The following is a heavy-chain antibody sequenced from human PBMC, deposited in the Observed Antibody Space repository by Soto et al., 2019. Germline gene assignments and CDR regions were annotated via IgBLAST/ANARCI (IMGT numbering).Heavy chain of an antibody. D-gene: IGHD3-10*01. J-gene: IGHJ6*02. CDR2: IIPIFGTA. V-gene: IGHV1-69*06. CDR3: ARPSAGGDYYYYYGMDV. Sequence: SVKVSCKASGGTLSSYAISWVRQAPGQGLEWMGGIIPIFGTANYAQKFQGRVTITADKSTSTAYMELSSLRSEDTAVYYCARPSAGGDYYYYYGMDVWGQGTTVTVSS. CDR1: GGTLSSYA.